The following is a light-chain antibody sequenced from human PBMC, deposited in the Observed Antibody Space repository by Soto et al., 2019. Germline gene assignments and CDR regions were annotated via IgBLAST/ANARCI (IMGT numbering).Light chain of an antibody. CDR1: QSVSSY. V-gene: IGKV3-11*01. Sequence: EIVLTQSPATLSLSPGERAILSCRASQSVSSYLAWYQQKPGQAPRLLIYDASNRATGVPARFSGSGSGTDFSITISSLEPEDFAVYYCQQRSNWPPVTFGQGTRLEIK. J-gene: IGKJ5*01. CDR3: QQRSNWPPVT. CDR2: DAS.